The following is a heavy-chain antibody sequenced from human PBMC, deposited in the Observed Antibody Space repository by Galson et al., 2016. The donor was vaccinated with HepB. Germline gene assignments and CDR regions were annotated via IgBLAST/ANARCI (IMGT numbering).Heavy chain of an antibody. J-gene: IGHJ6*02. D-gene: IGHD1-26*01. CDR1: GGTFSYYA. CDR3: ARYTSETVRNPHIVGPTSSYYGLDG. Sequence: SVKVSCKASGGTFSYYAIIWVRQAPGQGLECMGGITPVFGTANYPQMFQGRVSITADQSTSTAYMELSSLRSEDTAVYYCARYTSETVRNPHIVGPTSSYYGLDGWGRGTTVTVSS. CDR2: ITPVFGTA. V-gene: IGHV1-69*13.